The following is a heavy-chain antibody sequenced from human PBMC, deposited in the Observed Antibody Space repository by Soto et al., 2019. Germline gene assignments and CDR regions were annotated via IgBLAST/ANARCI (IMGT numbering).Heavy chain of an antibody. J-gene: IGHJ5*02. CDR3: ARVVIGEGTSNWFDP. Sequence: ASVKVSCKASGATFGTYTITWVRQAPGQGLEWMGGIIPIFGTTTYAQKFRDRLTITADESTTTAHMDLSSLGFDDTAVYYCARVVIGEGTSNWFDPWGQGTLVTVSS. D-gene: IGHD2-21*01. CDR1: GATFGTYT. CDR2: IIPIFGTT. V-gene: IGHV1-69*13.